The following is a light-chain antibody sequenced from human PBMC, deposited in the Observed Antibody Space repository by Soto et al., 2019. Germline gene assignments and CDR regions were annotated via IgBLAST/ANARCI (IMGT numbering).Light chain of an antibody. V-gene: IGLV2-23*02. Sequence: QSVLTQPASVSGSPGQSITISCTGTSSDVGSYNLVSWYQQHPGKAPKLMIYEVSKRPSGVSNRFSGSKSGNTASLTISGLQAEDEADYYCCSYAGSSTYVFGTGTNVTVL. CDR3: CSYAGSSTYV. CDR2: EVS. J-gene: IGLJ1*01. CDR1: SSDVGSYNL.